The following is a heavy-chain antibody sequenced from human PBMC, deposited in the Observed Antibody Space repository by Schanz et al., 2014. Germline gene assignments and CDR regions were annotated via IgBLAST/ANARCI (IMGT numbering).Heavy chain of an antibody. D-gene: IGHD5-18*01. J-gene: IGHJ3*02. CDR2: ITAYNGDT. Sequence: QVQLVQSGAEVKKPGASVKVSCKASGYTFTSYGISWVRQAPGQGLEWMGWITAYNGDTNYALKLQGRVTMTTDTSTSTAYMELRSLRSDDTALYYCTRGGYSYALSAFDIWGQGTMXTVSS. V-gene: IGHV1-18*01. CDR3: TRGGYSYALSAFDI. CDR1: GYTFTSYG.